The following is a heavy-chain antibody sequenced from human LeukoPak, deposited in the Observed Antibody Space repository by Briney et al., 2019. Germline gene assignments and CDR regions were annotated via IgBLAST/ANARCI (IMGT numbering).Heavy chain of an antibody. D-gene: IGHD3-22*01. CDR1: GFTVSSNS. J-gene: IGHJ4*02. CDR2: IYSDNT. Sequence: PGGSLRLSCTVSGFTVSSNSMSWVRQAPGKGLEWVSFIYSDNTHYSDSVKGRFTISRDNSKNTLYLQMNSLRAEDTAVYYCARAVNYDSSANDYWGQGTLVTVSS. V-gene: IGHV3-53*01. CDR3: ARAVNYDSSANDY.